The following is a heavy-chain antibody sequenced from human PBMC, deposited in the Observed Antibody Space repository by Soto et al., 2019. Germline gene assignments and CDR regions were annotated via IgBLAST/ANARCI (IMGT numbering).Heavy chain of an antibody. J-gene: IGHJ4*02. CDR2: FNPEDDEM. Sequence: ASVKVSCKVSGYTLAELSMHWVRQSPGKGLEWMGGFNPEDDEMIYAQKFQGRVSMTEDTSTDTASMELSSLRSEDTAMYYCWTLIKVPGAVIPYQYDKWGQGTQVTVSS. D-gene: IGHD3-16*01. CDR3: WTLIKVPGAVIPYQYDK. CDR1: GYTLAELS. V-gene: IGHV1-24*01.